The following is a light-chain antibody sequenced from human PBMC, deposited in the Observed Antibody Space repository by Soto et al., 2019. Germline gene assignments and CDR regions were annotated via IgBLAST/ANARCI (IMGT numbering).Light chain of an antibody. Sequence: QSALTQPASVSGSPGQSITISCTGASTDLGSHNLVSWYQQLPGEVPKLVIYEATKRPSGVSTRLSGSKSGNTASLTISGLQPEDEADYHCCSYATATLLFGGRTKLTVL. CDR1: STDLGSHNL. J-gene: IGLJ2*01. V-gene: IGLV2-23*01. CDR2: EAT. CDR3: CSYATATLL.